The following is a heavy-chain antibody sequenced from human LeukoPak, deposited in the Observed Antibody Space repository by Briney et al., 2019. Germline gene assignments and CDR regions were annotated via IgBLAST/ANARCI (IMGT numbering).Heavy chain of an antibody. CDR2: ISISSSYI. Sequence: PGGSLRLSCVASGFTFSSYSMNWVRQAPGKGLEWVSSISISSSYIYYADSVKGRFTISRDNAMNSLYLQMNSLRAEDTAVYYCARSAYSYNWFDPWGQGTLVTVSS. V-gene: IGHV3-21*01. J-gene: IGHJ5*02. CDR3: ARSAYSYNWFDP. CDR1: GFTFSSYS. D-gene: IGHD2-21*01.